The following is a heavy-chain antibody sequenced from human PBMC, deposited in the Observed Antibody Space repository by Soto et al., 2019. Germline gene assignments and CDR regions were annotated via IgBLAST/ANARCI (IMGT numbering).Heavy chain of an antibody. CDR3: ARCXEPYYDSSGYYFGGMDV. J-gene: IGHJ6*02. V-gene: IGHV5-51*01. CDR2: IYPGDSDT. CDR1: GYSFTNYW. D-gene: IGHD3-22*01. Sequence: PGESLKIPCKGSGYSFTNYWIGWVRQMPGKGLEWMGIIYPGDSDTRYSPSFQGQVTISADKSISTAYLQWSSLKASDTAMYYCARCXEPYYDSSGYYFGGMDVWGQGTTVTVSS.